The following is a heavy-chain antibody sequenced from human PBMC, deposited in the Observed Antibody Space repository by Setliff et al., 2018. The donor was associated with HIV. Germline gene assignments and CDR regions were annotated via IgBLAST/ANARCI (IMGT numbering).Heavy chain of an antibody. Sequence: SVKVSCKASRRTFNSHTINWVRQAPGQGLDWMGRIIPILGGANYAQRFQGKVTITADKSTSTAYMELTSLRFDDTAMYYCVRGVQSPPHYSYYYMDVWGEGTMVTVSS. J-gene: IGHJ6*03. CDR3: VRGVQSPPHYSYYYMDV. CDR2: IIPILGGA. CDR1: RRTFNSHT. D-gene: IGHD3-3*01. V-gene: IGHV1-69*08.